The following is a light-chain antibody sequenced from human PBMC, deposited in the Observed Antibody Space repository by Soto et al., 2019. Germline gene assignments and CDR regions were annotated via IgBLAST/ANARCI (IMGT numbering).Light chain of an antibody. J-gene: IGKJ1*01. V-gene: IGKV1-5*03. CDR2: KAS. Sequence: DIQMTQSPSTLSASLGDRVTITCRDSQSISAWLAWYQQKPGKAPRLLIYKASTLEIGVPSRFSGSGSGTEYTLTISSLQPDDVAIYYCQQYNDYSWTFGQGTVVDI. CDR1: QSISAW. CDR3: QQYNDYSWT.